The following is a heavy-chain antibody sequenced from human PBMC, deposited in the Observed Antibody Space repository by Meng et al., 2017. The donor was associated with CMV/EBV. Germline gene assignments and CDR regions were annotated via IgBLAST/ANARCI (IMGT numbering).Heavy chain of an antibody. CDR1: GFTVSGNH. J-gene: IGHJ4*02. V-gene: IGHV3-53*01. CDR3: SYRYYFDY. D-gene: IGHD3-16*02. Sequence: GESLKISCAASGFTVSGNHMSWVRQAPGKGLEWISVIYNDDSTHYGDTVKGRFTISRDDSKNTPQPQMNSLRAEDTAVYYCSYRYYFDYWGQGTMVTVSS. CDR2: IYNDDST.